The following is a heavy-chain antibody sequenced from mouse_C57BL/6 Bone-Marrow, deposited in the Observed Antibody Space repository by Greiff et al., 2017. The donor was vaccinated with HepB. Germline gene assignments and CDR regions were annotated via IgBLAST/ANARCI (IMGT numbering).Heavy chain of an antibody. V-gene: IGHV5-4*03. Sequence: EVNVVESGGGLVKPGGSLKLSCAASGFTFSSYAMSWVRQTPEKRLEWVATISDCGSYTYYPDNVKGRFTISRDNAKNNLYLQMSHLKSEDTAMYYCAHSNFAYWGQGTLVTVSA. CDR3: AHSNFAY. CDR1: GFTFSSYA. J-gene: IGHJ3*01. D-gene: IGHD2-5*01. CDR2: ISDCGSYT.